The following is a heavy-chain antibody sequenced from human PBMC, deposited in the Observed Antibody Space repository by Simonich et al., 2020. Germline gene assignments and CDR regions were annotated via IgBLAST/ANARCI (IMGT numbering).Heavy chain of an antibody. CDR2: IYYSGRT. CDR3: ARRGYCSSTSCYDAFDI. D-gene: IGHD2-2*01. Sequence: QVQLQQWGAGLLKPSETLSLTCAVYGGSFSGYYWGWIRQPPGKGLEWIGSIYYSGRTYYTPSPKRRVTISVDPSKNQFSLKLSSVTAADTAVYYCARRGYCSSTSCYDAFDIWGQGTMVTVSS. CDR1: GGSFSGYY. J-gene: IGHJ3*02. V-gene: IGHV4-34*01.